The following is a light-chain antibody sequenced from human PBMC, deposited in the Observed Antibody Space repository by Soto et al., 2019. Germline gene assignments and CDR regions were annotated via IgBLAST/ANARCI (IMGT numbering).Light chain of an antibody. J-gene: IGLJ2*01. CDR1: SGHSSYA. CDR2: LSSDGSH. CDR3: QTWGTGTLV. Sequence: QAVVTQSPSASASLGASVKLTCTLSSGHSSYAIAWHQQQPEKGPRYLMKLSSDGSHSKGDGIPDRFSGSSSGAERYLTISSLQSEDEADYYCQTWGTGTLVFGGGTKLTVL. V-gene: IGLV4-69*01.